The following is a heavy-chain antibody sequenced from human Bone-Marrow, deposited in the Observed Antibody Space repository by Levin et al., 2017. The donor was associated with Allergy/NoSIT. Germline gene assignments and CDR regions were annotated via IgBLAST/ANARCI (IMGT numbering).Heavy chain of an antibody. Sequence: SQTLSLPCSVSDASIRSSSYYWGWIRQPPGKGLEWIATIYYSGSTYYNPSLKSRVTTSIDTSKKQFSLNLSSVTAADTAGYYCARVQAILSMAFDYWGQGILVTVSS. CDR2: IYYSGST. D-gene: IGHD6-6*01. CDR1: DASIRSSSYY. CDR3: ARVQAILSMAFDY. J-gene: IGHJ4*02. V-gene: IGHV4-39*01.